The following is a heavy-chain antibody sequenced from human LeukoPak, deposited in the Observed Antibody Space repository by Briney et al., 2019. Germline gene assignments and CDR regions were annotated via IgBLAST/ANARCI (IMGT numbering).Heavy chain of an antibody. Sequence: PGGTLRLSCAASGFTFSSYGMSWVRQAPGKGLEWVSVISGSGGSTYYADSVKGRFTISRDNAKNSLYLQMNSLRAEDTAVYYCARDGSEYTMLYMDVWGKGTTVTVSS. V-gene: IGHV3-23*01. CDR3: ARDGSEYTMLYMDV. CDR1: GFTFSSYG. CDR2: ISGSGGST. J-gene: IGHJ6*03. D-gene: IGHD2-2*01.